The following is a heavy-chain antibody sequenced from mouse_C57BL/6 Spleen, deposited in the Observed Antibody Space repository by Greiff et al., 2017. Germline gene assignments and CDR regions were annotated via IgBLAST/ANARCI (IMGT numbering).Heavy chain of an antibody. CDR2: IYPGSGST. CDR1: GYTFTSYW. V-gene: IGHV1-55*01. J-gene: IGHJ4*01. CDR3: ARWDYDYGYAMDY. Sequence: QVQLKESGAELVKPGASVKMSCKASGYTFTSYWITWVKQRPGQGLEWIGDIYPGSGSTNYNEKFKSKATLTVDTSSSTAYMQLSSLTSEDSAVYYCARWDYDYGYAMDYWGQGTSVTVSS. D-gene: IGHD2-4*01.